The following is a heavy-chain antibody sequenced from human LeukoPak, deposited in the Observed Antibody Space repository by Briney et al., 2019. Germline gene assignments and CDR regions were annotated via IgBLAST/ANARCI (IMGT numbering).Heavy chain of an antibody. J-gene: IGHJ4*02. CDR1: GYTFTGYY. CDR2: INPNSGGT. V-gene: IGHV1-2*02. CDR3: ARGYAEWLRRIALDY. Sequence: GASVKVSCKASGYTFTGYYMHWVRQAPGQGLEWMGWINPNSGGTNYAQKFQGRVTMTRDTSISTAYMELSRLRSDDTAVYYCARGYAEWLRRIALDYWGQGTLVTVSS. D-gene: IGHD5-12*01.